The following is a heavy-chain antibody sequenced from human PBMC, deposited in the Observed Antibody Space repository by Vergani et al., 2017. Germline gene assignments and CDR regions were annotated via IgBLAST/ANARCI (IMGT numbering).Heavy chain of an antibody. CDR2: INAGNGNT. J-gene: IGHJ4*02. CDR1: GYTFTSYA. CDR3: AREGFYDYVWGSYRLRGGYYFDY. Sequence: QVQLVQSGAEVKKPGASVKVSCKASGYTFTSYAMHWVRQAPGQRLEWMGWINAGNGNTKYSQKFQGRVTITRDTSASTAYMELSSLRSEDTAVYYCAREGFYDYVWGSYRLRGGYYFDYWGRGTLVTVSS. D-gene: IGHD3-16*02. V-gene: IGHV1-3*01.